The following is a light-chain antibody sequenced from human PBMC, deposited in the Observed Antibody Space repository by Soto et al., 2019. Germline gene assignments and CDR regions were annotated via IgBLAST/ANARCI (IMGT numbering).Light chain of an antibody. CDR3: SSYTVSTDVV. CDR2: EVS. Sequence: QSALTQPPSLSGSPGQSVTISCSGTTSDFVNYNYVSWYQHHPGKAPQLILFEVSNRPSGVSSRFSGSKSGNTASLIISGLQAEDEAYYYCSSYTVSTDVVFGGGTQVTVL. J-gene: IGLJ2*01. CDR1: TSDFVNYNY. V-gene: IGLV2-14*01.